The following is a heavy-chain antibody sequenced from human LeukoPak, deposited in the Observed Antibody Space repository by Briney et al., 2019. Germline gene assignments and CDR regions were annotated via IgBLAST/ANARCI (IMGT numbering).Heavy chain of an antibody. CDR1: GYTLTALS. V-gene: IGHV1-24*01. Sequence: GASVKVSCKVSGYTLTALSMHWVRQAPGKGLEWMGGFDPEDGETIYAQKFQGRVTMTEDTSTDTAYMELSSLRSEDTAVYYCATDAWTTVKGDDAFDIWGQGTMVTVSS. CDR3: ATDAWTTVKGDDAFDI. CDR2: FDPEDGET. D-gene: IGHD4-17*01. J-gene: IGHJ3*02.